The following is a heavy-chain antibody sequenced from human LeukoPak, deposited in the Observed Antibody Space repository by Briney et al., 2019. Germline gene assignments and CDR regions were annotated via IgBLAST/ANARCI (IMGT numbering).Heavy chain of an antibody. Sequence: ASVKVSCKASGYTFTGYYMHWVRQAPGQGLEWMGWINPNSGGTNYAQNFQGRVTMTRDTSISTAYMELSRLRSDDTAVYYCARDARIAVAGGEFDYWGQGTLVTVSS. J-gene: IGHJ4*02. CDR1: GYTFTGYY. V-gene: IGHV1-2*02. CDR3: ARDARIAVAGGEFDY. CDR2: INPNSGGT. D-gene: IGHD6-19*01.